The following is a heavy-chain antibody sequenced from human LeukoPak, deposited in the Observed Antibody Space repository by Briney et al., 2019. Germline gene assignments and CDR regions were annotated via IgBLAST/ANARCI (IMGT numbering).Heavy chain of an antibody. D-gene: IGHD2-21*01. Sequence: GGSLSLSCTASGFTFSTYGMYWVRQAPGKGLEWVAFIRNDGSNKYYADSVKGRSTISRDNSKNTVYLQMNSLRAEDTAVYYCAKDGLAYCGGDCYSDYYYYYMDVWGKGTTVTVSS. J-gene: IGHJ6*03. CDR2: IRNDGSNK. CDR1: GFTFSTYG. V-gene: IGHV3-30*02. CDR3: AKDGLAYCGGDCYSDYYYYYMDV.